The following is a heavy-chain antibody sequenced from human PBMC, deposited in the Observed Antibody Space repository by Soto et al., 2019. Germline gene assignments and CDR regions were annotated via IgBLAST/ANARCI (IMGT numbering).Heavy chain of an antibody. CDR3: ASGKRLIGAYSSGWYGAFDI. CDR2: ISAYNGNT. V-gene: IGHV1-18*01. CDR1: GYTFTSYG. Sequence: ASVKVSCKASGYTFTSYGISWVRQAPGQGLEWMGWISAYNGNTNYAQKLQGRVTMTTDTSTSTAYVELRSLRSDDTAVYYCASGKRLIGAYSSGWYGAFDIWGQGTMVTVSS. D-gene: IGHD6-19*01. J-gene: IGHJ3*02.